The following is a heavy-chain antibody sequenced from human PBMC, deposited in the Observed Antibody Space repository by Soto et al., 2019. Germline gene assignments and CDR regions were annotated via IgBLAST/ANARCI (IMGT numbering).Heavy chain of an antibody. CDR2: IYYSGTT. J-gene: IGHJ6*02. CDR3: ARVRSRAAKAQYYYYYYGMDV. V-gene: IGHV4-39*01. CDR1: GDSITSNSYF. Sequence: SETLSLTCTVSGDSITSNSYFWAWIRQPPGKGLEWIGSIYYSGTTYYNPSLKSRVTISVDRSKNQFSLKLSSVTAADTAVYYCARVRSRAAKAQYYYYYYGMDVWGQGTTVT. D-gene: IGHD6-25*01.